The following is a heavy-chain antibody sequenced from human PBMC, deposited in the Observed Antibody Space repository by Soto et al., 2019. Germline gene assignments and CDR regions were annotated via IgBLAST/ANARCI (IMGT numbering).Heavy chain of an antibody. Sequence: QVQLVQSGAEVKKPGASVKVSCKASGYTFTSYGISWVRQAPGQGLEWMGWISAYNGNTNYAQKLQGRVTMTTDTSTSTAYMDLRILRSDDTAVYCCSREDYDILTGYYIDYWGQGTLVTVSS. V-gene: IGHV1-18*01. J-gene: IGHJ4*02. CDR3: SREDYDILTGYYIDY. D-gene: IGHD3-9*01. CDR2: ISAYNGNT. CDR1: GYTFTSYG.